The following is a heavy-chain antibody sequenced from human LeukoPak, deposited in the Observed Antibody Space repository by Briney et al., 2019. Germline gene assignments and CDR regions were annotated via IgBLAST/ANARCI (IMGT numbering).Heavy chain of an antibody. CDR3: AKDFSPVLVGYFDY. J-gene: IGHJ4*02. CDR1: GFTFDDYA. CDR2: ISWNSGSI. D-gene: IGHD2-2*01. Sequence: GGSLRLSCAASGFTFDDYATHWVRQAPGKGLEWVSGISWNSGSIGYADSVKGRFTISRDNAKNSLYLQMNSLRAGDMALYYCAKDFSPVLVGYFDYWGQGTLVTVSS. V-gene: IGHV3-9*03.